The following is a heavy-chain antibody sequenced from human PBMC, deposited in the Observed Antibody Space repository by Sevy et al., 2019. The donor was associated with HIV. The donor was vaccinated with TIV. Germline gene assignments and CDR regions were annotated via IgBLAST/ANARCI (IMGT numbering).Heavy chain of an antibody. Sequence: KHSETLSLTCTVSSGSITSSGDYWGWVRQPPGKGLEWIASMYFNGRSHYNPSLRSRVTLSFDTSKNHFSLRLSSVTAADTAIYYCGRQVPDDYFDQWGRGTLVTVSS. J-gene: IGHJ4*02. CDR2: MYFNGRS. V-gene: IGHV4-39*01. CDR3: GRQVPDDYFDQ. CDR1: SGSITSSGDY. D-gene: IGHD3-16*01.